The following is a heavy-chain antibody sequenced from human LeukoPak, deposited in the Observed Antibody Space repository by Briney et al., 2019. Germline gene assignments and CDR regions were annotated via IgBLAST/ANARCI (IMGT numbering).Heavy chain of an antibody. D-gene: IGHD3-22*01. J-gene: IGHJ6*02. CDR2: IIPILGIA. CDR3: AVTYYYDSSGYLHYYYYGMDV. Sequence: SVKVSCKASGGTFSSYAISWVRQAPGQGLEWMGRIIPILGIANYAQKFQGRVTITADKSTSTAYMELSSLRAEDTAVYYCAVTYYYDSSGYLHYYYYGMDVWGQGTTVTVSS. V-gene: IGHV1-69*04. CDR1: GGTFSSYA.